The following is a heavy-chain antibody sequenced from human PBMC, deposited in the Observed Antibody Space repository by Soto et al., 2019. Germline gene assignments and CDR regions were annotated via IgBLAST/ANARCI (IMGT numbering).Heavy chain of an antibody. CDR1: GFTVSSNY. D-gene: IGHD2-15*01. CDR3: ARDRALVVAATGYYYGMDV. J-gene: IGHJ6*02. V-gene: IGHV3-53*01. CDR2: IYSGGST. Sequence: PGGSLRLSCAASGFTVSSNYMSWVRQAPGKGLEWVSVIYSGGSTYYADSVKGRFTISRDNSKNTLYLQMNSLRAEDTAVYYCARDRALVVAATGYYYGMDVWGQGTTVTVSS.